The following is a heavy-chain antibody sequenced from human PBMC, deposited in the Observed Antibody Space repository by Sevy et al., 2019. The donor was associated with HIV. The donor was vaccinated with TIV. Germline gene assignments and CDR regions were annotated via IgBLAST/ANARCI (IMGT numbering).Heavy chain of an antibody. CDR3: ARAASWTTVFDY. D-gene: IGHD4-17*01. V-gene: IGHV4-30-2*01. Sequence: SETLSLTCAVSGGSISRGGNSWSWIRQPPGKALEWIGYIYLSGSTYYNPSLKSRVTISVDRSKNQFSLKLSSVTAADTAVYYCARAASWTTVFDYWGQGTLVTVSS. CDR1: GGSISRGGNS. J-gene: IGHJ4*02. CDR2: IYLSGST.